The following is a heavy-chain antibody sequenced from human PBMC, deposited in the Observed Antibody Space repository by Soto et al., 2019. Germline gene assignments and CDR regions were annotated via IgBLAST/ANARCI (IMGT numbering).Heavy chain of an antibody. D-gene: IGHD2-8*01. CDR3: ARDDDRPDNGLDM. CDR1: GFTFSNYG. J-gene: IGHJ3*02. CDR2: ILNDGSDQ. V-gene: IGHV3-33*05. Sequence: QVQLVESGGGVVQPRRSLRLSCAASGFTFSNYGMHWVRQAPGKGLEWLAVILNDGSDQNYGDSVKGRFTISRDNSKNTLYLQINSLRVEDTAVYYCARDDDRPDNGLDMWGQGTKVTVSS.